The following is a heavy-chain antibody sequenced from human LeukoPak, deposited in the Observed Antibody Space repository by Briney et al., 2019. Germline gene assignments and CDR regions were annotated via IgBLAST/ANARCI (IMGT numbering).Heavy chain of an antibody. Sequence: PGGSLRLSCAASGFTSSSYGMHWVRQAPGKGLEWVAVIWYDGSNKYYADSVKGRFTISRDNSKNTLYLQMNSLRAEDTAVYYCTKGGTGWNYFDCWGQGTLVTVSS. J-gene: IGHJ4*02. V-gene: IGHV3-33*06. D-gene: IGHD6-19*01. CDR2: IWYDGSNK. CDR3: TKGGTGWNYFDC. CDR1: GFTSSSYG.